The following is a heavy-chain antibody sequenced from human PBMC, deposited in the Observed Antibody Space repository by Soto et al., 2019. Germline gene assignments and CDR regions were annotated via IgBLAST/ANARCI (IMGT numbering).Heavy chain of an antibody. V-gene: IGHV3-23*01. CDR3: ARGNCSGGSCYWDY. Sequence: EVQLLESGGGLVQPGGSLRLSCAASGFTFSSYAMSWVRQAPGKGLEWVSAISGSGGSTYYADSVKGRFTISRDNSKNTLYLQMNSLRAEDTAVYYCARGNCSGGSCYWDYWGQGTLVTVSS. J-gene: IGHJ4*02. CDR1: GFTFSSYA. CDR2: ISGSGGST. D-gene: IGHD2-15*01.